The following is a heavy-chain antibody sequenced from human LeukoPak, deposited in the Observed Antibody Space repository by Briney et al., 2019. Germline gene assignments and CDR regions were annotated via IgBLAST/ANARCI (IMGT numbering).Heavy chain of an antibody. D-gene: IGHD1-26*01. CDR1: GASFSGYY. Sequence: SETLSLTCVVYGASFSGYYWTWIRQPPGKGLEWIGYVYNSGSTNYNPSLKSRVTISVDTSKNQFSLKLTSVTAADTAVYYCARRGGRGSSYWFDPWGQGTLVTVSS. V-gene: IGHV4-59*08. CDR3: ARRGGRGSSYWFDP. CDR2: VYNSGST. J-gene: IGHJ5*02.